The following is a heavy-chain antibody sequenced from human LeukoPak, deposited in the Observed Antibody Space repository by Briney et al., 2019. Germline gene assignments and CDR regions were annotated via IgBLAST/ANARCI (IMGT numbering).Heavy chain of an antibody. Sequence: PGGSLRLSCAASGFTFSSYDMTWVRQAPGKGLEWVSSISSRSSYIYYAESVKGRFAISRDNAKNLLFLQMNSLRAEDTAVYYCARAFSGSYYSHYYYMDVWGKGTTVTVSS. CDR3: ARAFSGSYYSHYYYMDV. CDR2: ISSRSSYI. D-gene: IGHD1-26*01. V-gene: IGHV3-21*06. J-gene: IGHJ6*03. CDR1: GFTFSSYD.